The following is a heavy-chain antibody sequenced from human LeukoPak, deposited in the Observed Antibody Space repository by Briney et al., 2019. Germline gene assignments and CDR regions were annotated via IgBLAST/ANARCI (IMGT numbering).Heavy chain of an antibody. V-gene: IGHV4-34*01. J-gene: IGHJ4*02. Sequence: SGTLSLTCAVYGGSFSGYYWSWIRQPPGKGLEWIGEINHSGSTNYNPSLKSRVTISVDTSKNQFSLKLSSVTAADTGVYYCTYSRAFDYWGQGTLVTVSS. CDR1: GGSFSGYY. CDR3: TYSRAFDY. CDR2: INHSGST. D-gene: IGHD2-15*01.